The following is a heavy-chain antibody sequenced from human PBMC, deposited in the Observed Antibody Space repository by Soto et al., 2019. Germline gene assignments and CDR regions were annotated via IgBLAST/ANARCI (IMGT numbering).Heavy chain of an antibody. CDR2: IIPIFGTA. D-gene: IGHD6-19*01. V-gene: IGHV1-69*12. Sequence: QVQLVQSGAEVKKPGSSVKVSCKASGGTFSSYAISWVRQAPGQGLEWMGGIIPIFGTANYAQKFQGRVTITADESTSKAYMELSRLRSEDTAVYYCARQSGGRGAVAGKYYYYGMDVWGQGTTVTVSS. J-gene: IGHJ6*02. CDR1: GGTFSSYA. CDR3: ARQSGGRGAVAGKYYYYGMDV.